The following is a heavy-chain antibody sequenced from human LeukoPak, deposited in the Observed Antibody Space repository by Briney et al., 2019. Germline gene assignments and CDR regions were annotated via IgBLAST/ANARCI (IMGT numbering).Heavy chain of an antibody. CDR1: GFTFDDYA. CDR3: ASRQGGYSYAQRAFDY. D-gene: IGHD5-18*01. V-gene: IGHV3-23*01. Sequence: GGALRLSCAASGFTFDDYAMHWVRQAPGKGLEWVSAISGSGGSTYYADSVKGRFTISRDNSKNTLYLQMNSLRAEDTAVYYCASRQGGYSYAQRAFDYWGQGTLVTVSS. CDR2: ISGSGGST. J-gene: IGHJ4*02.